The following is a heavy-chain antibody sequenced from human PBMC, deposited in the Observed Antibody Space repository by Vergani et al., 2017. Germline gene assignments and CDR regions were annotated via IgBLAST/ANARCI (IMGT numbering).Heavy chain of an antibody. D-gene: IGHD6-13*01. CDR3: AILGPSPPQLVGDPNWFDP. CDR1: GYSFTSYW. CDR2: IDPSDSYT. V-gene: IGHV5-10-1*01. Sequence: EVQLVQSGAEVKKPGESLRISCKGSGYSFTSYWISWVRQMPGKGLEWMGRIDPSDSYTNYSPSFQGHVTISADKSISTAYLQWSSLKASDTAMYYCAILGPSPPQLVGDPNWFDPWGQGTLVTVSS. J-gene: IGHJ5*02.